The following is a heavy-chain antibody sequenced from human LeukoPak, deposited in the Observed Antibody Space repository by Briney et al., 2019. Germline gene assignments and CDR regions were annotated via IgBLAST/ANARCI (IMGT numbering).Heavy chain of an antibody. V-gene: IGHV3-33*07. J-gene: IGHJ4*02. CDR1: GFIFSSYG. CDR3: ARDGASRGLDY. CDR2: IWYGGSNK. D-gene: IGHD3-10*01. Sequence: GGSLRLSCAASGFIFSSYGMYWVRQAPGKGLEWVAVIWYGGSNKYYGDSVKGRFTVSRDNSNNTLYLQMNSLRAEDTAVYYCARDGASRGLDYWGQGTLVTVSS.